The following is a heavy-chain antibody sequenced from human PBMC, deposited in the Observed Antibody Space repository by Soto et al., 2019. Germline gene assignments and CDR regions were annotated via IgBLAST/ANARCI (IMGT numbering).Heavy chain of an antibody. J-gene: IGHJ4*02. D-gene: IGHD1-26*01. V-gene: IGHV1-18*01. CDR2: ISAYNGNT. CDR3: ARGTYRNKTDFDY. CDR1: GYTFNTYG. Sequence: AXVKVSCKASGYTFNTYGXTWVRQAPGLGLEWMGWISAYNGNTNYGQKFQGRVTMTTDTSTTTAYMELRSLRSDDTAVYYCARGTYRNKTDFDYWGQGTLVTVSS.